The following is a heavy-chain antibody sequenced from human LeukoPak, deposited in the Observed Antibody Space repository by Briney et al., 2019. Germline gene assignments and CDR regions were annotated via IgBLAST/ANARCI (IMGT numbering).Heavy chain of an antibody. CDR2: INPNSGGT. Sequence: ASVKVSRKASGYTFTGYYMHWVRQAPGQGLEWMGWINPNSGGTNYAQKFQGRVTMTRDTSISTAYMELSRLRSDDTAVYYCARVGSSSSYYYGMDVWGQGTTVTVSS. J-gene: IGHJ6*02. V-gene: IGHV1-2*02. CDR1: GYTFTGYY. D-gene: IGHD6-6*01. CDR3: ARVGSSSSYYYGMDV.